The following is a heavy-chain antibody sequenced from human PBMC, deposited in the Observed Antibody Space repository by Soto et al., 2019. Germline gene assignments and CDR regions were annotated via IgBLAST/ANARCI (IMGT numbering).Heavy chain of an antibody. CDR1: GGSISSYY. V-gene: IGHV4-59*01. D-gene: IGHD2-2*01. J-gene: IGHJ6*03. CDR3: ARSIVVVPAARRGYYMDV. Sequence: SETLSLTCTVSGGSISSYYWSWIRQPPGKGLEWIGYIYYSGSTNYNPSLKSRVTISVDTSKNQFSLKLSSVTAADTAVYYCARSIVVVPAARRGYYMDVWGKGTTVTVSS. CDR2: IYYSGST.